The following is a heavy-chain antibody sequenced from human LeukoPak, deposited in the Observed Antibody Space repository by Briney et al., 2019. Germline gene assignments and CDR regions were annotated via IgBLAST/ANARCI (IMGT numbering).Heavy chain of an antibody. Sequence: GGSLRLSCAASGFTFSSYGMHWVRQAPGKGLEWVAVISYDGSNKYYADSVKGRFTISRDNSKNTLYLQMNSLRAEDTAVYYCAKDPLLWFGEPPDYWGQGTLVTVSS. V-gene: IGHV3-30*18. J-gene: IGHJ4*02. CDR1: GFTFSSYG. CDR2: ISYDGSNK. CDR3: AKDPLLWFGEPPDY. D-gene: IGHD3-10*01.